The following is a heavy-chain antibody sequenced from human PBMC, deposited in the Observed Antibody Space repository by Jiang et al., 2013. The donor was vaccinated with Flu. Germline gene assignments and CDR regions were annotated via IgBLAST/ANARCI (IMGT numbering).Heavy chain of an antibody. CDR1: GDSISSSSYY. CDR3: ARAVVPDVLDGFDV. J-gene: IGHJ3*01. D-gene: IGHD3-16*02. CDR2: IHYSGSM. Sequence: LLKPSETLSLTCTVSGDSISSSSYYWGWIRQPPGKGLEWIGSIHYSGSMYYSPSLRSRVTISLDTSEKQFSLQLSSVTAADTAVYYCARAVVPDVLDGFDVWGQGTAVTVSS. V-gene: IGHV4-39*07.